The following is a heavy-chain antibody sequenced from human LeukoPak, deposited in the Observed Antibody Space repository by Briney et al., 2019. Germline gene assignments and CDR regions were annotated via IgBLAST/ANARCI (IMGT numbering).Heavy chain of an antibody. V-gene: IGHV3-21*01. CDR1: GFTFSSYG. CDR2: ISSSSSYI. CDR3: AREGYCSSTSCYVHGMDV. D-gene: IGHD2-2*01. J-gene: IGHJ6*02. Sequence: PGRSLRLSCAASGFTFSSYGMHWVRQAPGKGLEWVSSISSSSSYIYYADSVKGRFTISRDNAKNSLYLQMNSLRAEDTAVYYCAREGYCSSTSCYVHGMDVWGQGTTVTVSS.